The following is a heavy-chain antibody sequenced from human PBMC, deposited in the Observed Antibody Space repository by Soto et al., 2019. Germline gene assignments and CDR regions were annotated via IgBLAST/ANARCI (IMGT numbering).Heavy chain of an antibody. J-gene: IGHJ5*02. V-gene: IGHV4-31*03. Sequence: PSETLSLTCTVSGGSISSGDYYWSWIRQHPGKGLEWIGYIYYSGSTYYNPSLKSRVTISVDTSKNQFSLKLSSVTAADTAVYYCASFYDSGGYYYGNTWFAPGGRGPLVPVS. CDR3: ASFYDSGGYYYGNTWFAP. CDR1: GGSISSGDYY. D-gene: IGHD3-22*01. CDR2: IYYSGST.